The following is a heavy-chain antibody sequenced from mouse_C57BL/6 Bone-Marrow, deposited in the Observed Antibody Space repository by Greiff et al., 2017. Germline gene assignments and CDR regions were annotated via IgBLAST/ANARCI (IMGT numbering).Heavy chain of an antibody. J-gene: IGHJ2*01. CDR3: TRDRWDWDFDY. Sequence: EVKLVESGAGLVKPGGSLKLSCAASGFNFSSYAMSWVRQTPEKRLEWVAYISSGGDYNYYADTVQGRFTISRDNARNTLYLQMSSLKSEDTAMYYCTRDRWDWDFDYWGQGTTLTVSS. CDR2: ISSGGDYN. D-gene: IGHD2-14*01. CDR1: GFNFSSYA. V-gene: IGHV5-9-1*02.